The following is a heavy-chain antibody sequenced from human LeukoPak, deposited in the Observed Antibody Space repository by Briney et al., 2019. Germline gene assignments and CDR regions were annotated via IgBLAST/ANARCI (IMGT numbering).Heavy chain of an antibody. D-gene: IGHD6-13*01. V-gene: IGHV3-30*02. Sequence: PRGSLRLSCAASGFTFSSYGMHWVRQAPGKGLERVAFIRYDGSNKYYADSVKGRFTISRDNSKNTLYLQMNSLRAEDTAVYYCAKARYSSRSVDYWGQGTLVTVSS. CDR3: AKARYSSRSVDY. CDR2: IRYDGSNK. J-gene: IGHJ4*02. CDR1: GFTFSSYG.